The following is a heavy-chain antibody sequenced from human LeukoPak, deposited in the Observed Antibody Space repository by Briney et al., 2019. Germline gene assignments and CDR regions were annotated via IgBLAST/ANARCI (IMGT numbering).Heavy chain of an antibody. Sequence: GESLKISCKGSGYSFTSYWIGWVRQMPGKGLEWMGIIYPGDSDTRYSPSFQGQVTISADKSISTAYLQWSSLKASDTAMYYCARQSDILTGYYLAVDYWGQGTLVTVSS. V-gene: IGHV5-51*01. CDR2: IYPGDSDT. J-gene: IGHJ4*02. CDR1: GYSFTSYW. D-gene: IGHD3-9*01. CDR3: ARQSDILTGYYLAVDY.